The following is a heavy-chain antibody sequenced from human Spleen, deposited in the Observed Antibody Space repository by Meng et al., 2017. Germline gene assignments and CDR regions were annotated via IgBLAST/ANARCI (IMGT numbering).Heavy chain of an antibody. Sequence: GESLKISCAASGFTFSNAWMSWVRQAPGKGLEWVGRIRSKADGGTTDYAAAVKGRSTISRDDSKDTLFLEMSSLKSEDTGVYYCMGGGSGCWDYWGQGTLVTVSS. V-gene: IGHV3-15*01. CDR2: IRSKADGGTT. CDR1: GFTFSNAW. CDR3: MGGGSGCWDY. J-gene: IGHJ4*02. D-gene: IGHD3-10*01.